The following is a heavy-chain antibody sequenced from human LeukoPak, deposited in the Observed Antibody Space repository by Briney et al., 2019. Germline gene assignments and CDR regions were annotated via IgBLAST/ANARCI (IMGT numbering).Heavy chain of an antibody. J-gene: IGHJ4*02. CDR1: GYTFVRYG. V-gene: IGHV1-18*01. Sequence: ASVMVSCKASGYTFVRYGLNWVRQAPGQGVEWMGWISAYDAKTHYAESLQGRVTMTRDISASTVYMELRSLRSDDTAVYYCARDSRSPGPMSSDCWGQGTVVTVSS. CDR2: ISAYDAKT. D-gene: IGHD3-10*02. CDR3: ARDSRSPGPMSSDC.